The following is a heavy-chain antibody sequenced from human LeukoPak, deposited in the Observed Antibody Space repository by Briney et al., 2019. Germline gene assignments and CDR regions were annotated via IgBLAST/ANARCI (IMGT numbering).Heavy chain of an antibody. CDR3: AKSRSGSANWALQIFDN. CDR1: GGTFSSYA. J-gene: IGHJ4*02. CDR2: IIPIFGTA. D-gene: IGHD1-1*01. Sequence: SVKVSCKASGGTFSSYAISWVRQAPGQGLEWMGGIIPIFGTANYAQKFQGRVTITADESTSTAYMELSSLRSEDTAVYYCAKSRSGSANWALQIFDNWGQGALVTVSS. V-gene: IGHV1-69*13.